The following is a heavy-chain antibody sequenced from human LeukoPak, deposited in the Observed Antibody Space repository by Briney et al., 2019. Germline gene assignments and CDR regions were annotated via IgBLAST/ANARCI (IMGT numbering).Heavy chain of an antibody. CDR1: GDSISSSTYY. D-gene: IGHD6-19*01. Sequence: PSETLSLTCTVSGDSISSSTYYWGWIRQPPGKGLEWIGSFYYSEKTYYNPSLKSRVTIFADTSKNQFSLKLSSVTAADTAVYYCARRGGWYRRDFDSWGQGTLVTVSS. CDR2: FYYSEKT. V-gene: IGHV4-39*01. J-gene: IGHJ4*02. CDR3: ARRGGWYRRDFDS.